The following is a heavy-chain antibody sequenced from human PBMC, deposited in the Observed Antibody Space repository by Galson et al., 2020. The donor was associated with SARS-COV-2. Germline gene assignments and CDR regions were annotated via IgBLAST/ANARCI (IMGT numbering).Heavy chain of an antibody. CDR2: IYYSGST. CDR3: ARQGPLTYYDFWSGYYTPENNWFDP. D-gene: IGHD3-3*01. Sequence: SETLYLTCTVSGGSISSYYWSWIRQPPGKGLEWNGYIYYSGSTNYNPSHKIRVIISVDTYKNQFSLKLSSVTAADTAVYYCARQGPLTYYDFWSGYYTPENNWFDPWGQGTLVTVSS. CDR1: GGSISSYY. J-gene: IGHJ5*02. V-gene: IGHV4-59*08.